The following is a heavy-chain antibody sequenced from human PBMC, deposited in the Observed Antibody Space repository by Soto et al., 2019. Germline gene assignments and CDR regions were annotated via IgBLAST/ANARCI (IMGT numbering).Heavy chain of an antibody. J-gene: IGHJ4*02. V-gene: IGHV3-30*18. CDR1: GFTFSNYA. CDR3: AKDGAIAAADYFFDY. CDR2: IASDGKDK. D-gene: IGHD6-13*01. Sequence: QVQLVESGGGVVQPGRSLKLSCAASGFTFSNYAIHWVRQAPGKGLEWVAVIASDGKDKRYADSVKGRFTISRDNSKNTVYLQMNSLRGEDTAVYYGAKDGAIAAADYFFDYWGQGSLVTVSS.